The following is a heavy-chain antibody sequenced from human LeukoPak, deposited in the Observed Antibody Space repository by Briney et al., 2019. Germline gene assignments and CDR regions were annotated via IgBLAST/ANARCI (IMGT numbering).Heavy chain of an antibody. CDR1: GGTFSSYT. D-gene: IGHD2-21*01. CDR3: ARDLTAYCGGDCYPHY. CDR2: IIPILGIA. Sequence: SVKVSCKASGGTFSSYTISWVRQAPGQGLEWMGRIIPILGIANYAQKFQGRVTIAADKSTSTAYMELSSLRSEDTAVYYCARDLTAYCGGDCYPHYWGQGTLVTVSS. V-gene: IGHV1-69*04. J-gene: IGHJ4*02.